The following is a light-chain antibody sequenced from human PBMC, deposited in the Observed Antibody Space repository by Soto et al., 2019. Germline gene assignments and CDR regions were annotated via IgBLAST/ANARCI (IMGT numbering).Light chain of an antibody. CDR3: QQYGDSPT. CDR2: DAS. Sequence: IVLTQSPGTLSLSHGERATLSCRASQSISSNYVAWYQQKPGQAPRLLIYDASSRATGIPNRFSGSGSGTDFTLTISRLEPEDFAVFYCQQYGDSPTFGQGTKVDIK. V-gene: IGKV3-20*01. CDR1: QSISSNY. J-gene: IGKJ1*01.